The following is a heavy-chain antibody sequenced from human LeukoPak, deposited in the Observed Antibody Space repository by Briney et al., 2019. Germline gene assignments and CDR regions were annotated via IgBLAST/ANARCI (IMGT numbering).Heavy chain of an antibody. CDR1: GYSFTNYW. D-gene: IGHD3-22*01. J-gene: IGHJ4*02. CDR2: IYPGDSDT. V-gene: IGHV5-51*01. CDR3: ARNYDSSGYLLRFFDY. Sequence: GESLKISCKGSGYSFTNYWIAWVRQMPGKGLEWMGIIYPGDSDTRYSPSFQGQVTISADKSISTAYLQWSSLKASDTAMYYCARNYDSSGYLLRFFDYWGQGTLVTVSS.